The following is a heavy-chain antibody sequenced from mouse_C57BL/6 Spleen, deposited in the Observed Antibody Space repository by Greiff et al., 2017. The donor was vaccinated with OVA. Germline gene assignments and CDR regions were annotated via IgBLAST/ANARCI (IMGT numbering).Heavy chain of an antibody. CDR2: INPNNGGT. J-gene: IGHJ4*01. V-gene: IGHV1-18*01. CDR1: GYTFTDYN. Sequence: VQLQQSGPELVKPGASVKIPCKASGYTFTDYNMDWVKQSHGKSLEWIGDINPNNGGTIYNQKFKGKATLTVDKSSSTAYMELRSLTSEDTAVYYCARSPLYYDELYYAMDYWCQGTSVTVSS. D-gene: IGHD2-4*01. CDR3: ARSPLYYDELYYAMDY.